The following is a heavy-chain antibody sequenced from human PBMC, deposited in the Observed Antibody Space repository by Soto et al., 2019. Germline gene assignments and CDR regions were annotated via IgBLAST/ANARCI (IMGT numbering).Heavy chain of an antibody. J-gene: IGHJ5*02. CDR1: GGSISNGDYY. CDR2: IYYSGST. V-gene: IGHV4-30-4*01. CDR3: ARPMSFGGAFYWFDP. Sequence: LSLTCTVSGGSISNGDYYWSWIRQPPGKGLEWIGYIYYSGSTYYNPSLKSRVTISVDTSKNQFSLKLSSVTAADTAVYYCARPMSFGGAFYWFDPWGQGTLVTVSS. D-gene: IGHD2-15*01.